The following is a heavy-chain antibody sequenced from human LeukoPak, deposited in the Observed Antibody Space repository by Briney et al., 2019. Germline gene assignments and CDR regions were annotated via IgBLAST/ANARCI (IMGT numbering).Heavy chain of an antibody. CDR3: ARSNSGTYYYDSSGYSPYYFDY. V-gene: IGHV4-34*01. D-gene: IGHD3-22*01. CDR1: VGSFSGYY. Sequence: PSETLSLTCAVYVGSFSGYYWSWIRQPPGKGLEWIGEINHSGSTNYNPSLKSRVTISVDTSKNQFSLKLSSVTAADTAVYYCARSNSGTYYYDSSGYSPYYFDYWGQGTLVTVSS. J-gene: IGHJ4*02. CDR2: INHSGST.